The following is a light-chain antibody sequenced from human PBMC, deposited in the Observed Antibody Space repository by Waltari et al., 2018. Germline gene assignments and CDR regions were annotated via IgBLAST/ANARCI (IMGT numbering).Light chain of an antibody. CDR3: QQFSSYST. V-gene: IGKV1-5*03. J-gene: IGKJ2*01. CDR2: KAS. CDR1: QSLSYY. Sequence: DIQMTPSPSTLSASLGDRVTSTCRASQSLSYYLAWYQHKPGKAPKLLISKASILESGVPSRFSGTGAGTEFTLTSSSLQPDDLATYCCQQFSSYSTFGQGTKLEIK.